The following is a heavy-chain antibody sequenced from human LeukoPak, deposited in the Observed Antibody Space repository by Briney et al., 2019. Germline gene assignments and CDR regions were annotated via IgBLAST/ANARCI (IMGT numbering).Heavy chain of an antibody. J-gene: IGHJ4*02. D-gene: IGHD6-13*01. V-gene: IGHV4-34*01. CDR2: INHSGST. CDR3: ARGGSSSWYRTLYFDY. Sequence: SETLSLTCAVYGGSFSGYYWSWIRHPPGKGLECIGEINHSGSTNYNPSLKSRVTISVDTSKNQFSLKLSSVTAADTAVYYCARGGSSSWYRTLYFDYWGQGTLVTVSS. CDR1: GGSFSGYY.